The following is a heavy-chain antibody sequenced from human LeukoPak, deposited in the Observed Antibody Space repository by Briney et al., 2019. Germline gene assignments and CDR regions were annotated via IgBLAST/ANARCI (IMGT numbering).Heavy chain of an antibody. V-gene: IGHV3-7*01. CDR3: AKDGGWELLVPHYYFDY. J-gene: IGHJ4*02. CDR2: IKQDESEK. D-gene: IGHD1-26*01. CDR1: GFTFSSYA. Sequence: PGGSLRLSCAASGFTFSSYAMSWVRQAPGKGLEWVANIKQDESEKYYVDSVKGRFTISRDNAKNSLYLQLNSLRAEDTAVYYCAKDGGWELLVPHYYFDYWGQGTLVTVSS.